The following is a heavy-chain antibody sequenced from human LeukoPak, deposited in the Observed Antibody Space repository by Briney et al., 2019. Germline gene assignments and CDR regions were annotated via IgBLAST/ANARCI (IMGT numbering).Heavy chain of an antibody. D-gene: IGHD6-13*01. CDR2: ISGSGGSK. CDR1: GFTFSSYA. J-gene: IGHJ4*02. Sequence: AGGSLRLSCAASGFTFSSYAMSWVRQAPGKGLEWVSAISGSGGSKYHADSGKGRLTISRDNPKNTLYLQMNSLRAEDTAVYYCAKRGAYSSSWPKYYFDYWGQGTLVTVSS. CDR3: AKRGAYSSSWPKYYFDY. V-gene: IGHV3-23*01.